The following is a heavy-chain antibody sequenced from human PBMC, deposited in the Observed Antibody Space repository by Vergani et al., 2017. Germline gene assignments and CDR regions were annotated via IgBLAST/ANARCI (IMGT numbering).Heavy chain of an antibody. V-gene: IGHV5-51*03. Sequence: EVQLVQSGAEVKKPGESLKISCKGSGYSFTSYWIGWVRQMPGKGLEWRGNIYPGDSDTRYRPSFQGQVTISADKSISTAYLQWSSLHASDTAMYYCAGRTTGTTLPSKDENWCDPWGQGTLVTVSS. D-gene: IGHD1-1*01. CDR1: GYSFTSYW. CDR3: AGRTTGTTLPSKDENWCDP. CDR2: IYPGDSDT. J-gene: IGHJ5*02.